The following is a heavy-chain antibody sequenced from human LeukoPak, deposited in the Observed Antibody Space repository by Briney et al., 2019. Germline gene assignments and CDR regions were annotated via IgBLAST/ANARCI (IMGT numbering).Heavy chain of an antibody. Sequence: VASVKVSCKASGYTFTSYGISWVRQAPGQGLEWMGWISAYNGNTNYAQKLQGRVTMTTDTSTSTAYMELRSLRSDDTAVYYCARDLNSSGWFNVYYFDYWGQGTLVTVSS. J-gene: IGHJ4*02. CDR2: ISAYNGNT. CDR1: GYTFTSYG. CDR3: ARDLNSSGWFNVYYFDY. V-gene: IGHV1-18*01. D-gene: IGHD6-19*01.